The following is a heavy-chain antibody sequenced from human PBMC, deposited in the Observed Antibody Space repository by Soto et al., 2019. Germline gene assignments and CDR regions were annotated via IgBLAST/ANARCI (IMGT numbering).Heavy chain of an antibody. CDR3: AKNPGYYYDSTGYHFDY. J-gene: IGHJ4*02. V-gene: IGHV3-23*01. Sequence: GGSLRLSCAASEFTFSNYAMSWVRQAPGKGLEWVSAISYGGGTTYYADSVKGRFTISRDNSKNTLYLQMNSLRAEDTAVYYCAKNPGYYYDSTGYHFDYWGQRTLVTVSS. CDR2: ISYGGGTT. D-gene: IGHD3-22*01. CDR1: EFTFSNYA.